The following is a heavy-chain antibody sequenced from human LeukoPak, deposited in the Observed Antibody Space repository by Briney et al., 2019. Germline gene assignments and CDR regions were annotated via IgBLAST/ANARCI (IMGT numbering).Heavy chain of an antibody. CDR2: ISSRSTTI. CDR1: GFTFSSYG. CDR3: ASSSMTQAPDY. D-gene: IGHD2-21*02. Sequence: PGRSLRLSCAASGFTFSSYGMHWVRQAPGKGLEWVSYISSRSTTIYYADSVKGRFTISRDNAKNSLYLQMDSLRAEDTAVYYCASSSMTQAPDYWGQGTLVIVSS. J-gene: IGHJ4*02. V-gene: IGHV3-48*04.